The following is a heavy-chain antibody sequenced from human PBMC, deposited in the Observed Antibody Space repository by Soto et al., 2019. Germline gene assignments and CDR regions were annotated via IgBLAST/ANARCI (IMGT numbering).Heavy chain of an antibody. CDR3: ARNGDSSDYRGWFDP. CDR2: IYSGGTT. D-gene: IGHD3-22*01. Sequence: EVQLVESGGGLVQPGGSLRLSCAASGFTVSSNYMSWVRQAPGKGLEWVSVIYSGGTTYYADSVKGRFTISRDNSKNTLYLKMNCLRAEDTAVYYCARNGDSSDYRGWFDPWGQGTLVTVSS. CDR1: GFTVSSNY. J-gene: IGHJ5*02. V-gene: IGHV3-66*01.